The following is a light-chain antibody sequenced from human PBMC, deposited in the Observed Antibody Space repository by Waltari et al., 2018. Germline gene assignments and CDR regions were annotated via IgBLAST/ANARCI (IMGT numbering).Light chain of an antibody. J-gene: IGLJ2*01. V-gene: IGLV2-23*02. Sequence: QSALTQPASVSGSPGQSITASCIGTSNELGSYNFVSWFQQHPGRAPKLMIYDVSERPLGVSNRFSGSKSGNTASLTISGLQAEDEADYYCFSYAGSNSFAFGGGTRVTVL. CDR1: SNELGSYNF. CDR3: FSYAGSNSFA. CDR2: DVS.